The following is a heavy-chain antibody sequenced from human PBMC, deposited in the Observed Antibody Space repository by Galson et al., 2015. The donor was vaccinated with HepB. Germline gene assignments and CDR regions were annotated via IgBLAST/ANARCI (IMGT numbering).Heavy chain of an antibody. V-gene: IGHV3-66*01. D-gene: IGHD3-22*01. J-gene: IGHJ3*02. CDR1: GFTVSSNC. Sequence: SLRLSCAASGFTVSSNCMSWVRQAPGKGLEWVSVIYSGGSTYYADSVKGRFTISRDNSKNTLYLQMNSLRAEDTAVYYCARDFSYYYDSSGEINDAFDIWGQGTMVTVSS. CDR3: ARDFSYYYDSSGEINDAFDI. CDR2: IYSGGST.